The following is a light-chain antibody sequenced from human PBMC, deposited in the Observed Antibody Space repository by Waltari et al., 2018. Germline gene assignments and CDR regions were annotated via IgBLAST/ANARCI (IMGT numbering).Light chain of an antibody. Sequence: SYELTDSISVSVALGQTAKIACGGDNIGSKSVHWYQQTPGQPPILVIYRDIRRPSGIPERFSGSNSGNTATLTISRAQVVDEADYFCQVWASGTYIFAGGTKLTVL. J-gene: IGLJ1*01. CDR2: RDI. CDR1: NIGSKS. V-gene: IGLV3-9*01. CDR3: QVWASGTYI.